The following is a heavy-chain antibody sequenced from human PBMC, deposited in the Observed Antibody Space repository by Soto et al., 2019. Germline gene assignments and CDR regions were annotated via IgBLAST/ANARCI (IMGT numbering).Heavy chain of an antibody. CDR1: GFTFSDYD. D-gene: IGHD1-1*01. Sequence: QVQVVESGGGVVQPGRSLRLSCAVSGFTFSDYDMHWVRQAPGKGLEWVAVIWHDGSKIYYADSVNGRFTISRDSSKSTLYLQMNSLRAEDTAVYYCASDSHDQAGVSRRLESFCDYWGQGTLDIVSS. CDR3: ASDSHDQAGVSRRLESFCDY. V-gene: IGHV3-33*01. CDR2: IWHDGSKI. J-gene: IGHJ4*02.